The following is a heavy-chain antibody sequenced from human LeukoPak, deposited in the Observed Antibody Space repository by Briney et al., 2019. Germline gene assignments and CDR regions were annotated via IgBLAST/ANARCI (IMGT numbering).Heavy chain of an antibody. CDR2: MNPNSGGT. J-gene: IGHJ5*02. V-gene: IGHV1-2*07. CDR1: GYTFTSYD. D-gene: IGHD2-15*01. CDR3: ARGVSIVVVPTAP. Sequence: ASVKVSCKASGYTFTSYDINWVRQATGQGLEWMGWMNPNSGGTNYAHKFQGRVTMTRDTSISTAYMELSRLRSDDTAVDYSARGVSIVVVPTAPSGQGTLVTVSS.